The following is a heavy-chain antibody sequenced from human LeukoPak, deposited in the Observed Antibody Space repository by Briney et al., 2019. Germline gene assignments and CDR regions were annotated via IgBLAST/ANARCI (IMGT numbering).Heavy chain of an antibody. Sequence: SETLSLTCAVYGGSFSGYSWGWIRQPPGKGLEWVGEINHSGSTNSNPSLKSRVTISVDTSKNQFSLKLGSVTAADTAVYYCARGGGDYYMDVWDTGTTVTVSS. V-gene: IGHV4-34*01. CDR3: ARGGGDYYMDV. J-gene: IGHJ6*03. CDR1: GGSFSGYS. D-gene: IGHD1-26*01. CDR2: INHSGST.